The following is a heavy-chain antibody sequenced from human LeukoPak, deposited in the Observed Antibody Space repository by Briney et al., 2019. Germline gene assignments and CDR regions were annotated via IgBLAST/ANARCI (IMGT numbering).Heavy chain of an antibody. Sequence: GESLKISCKGSGYSSTSNWSSWGRQMPGKGLEGLGIINPRDADTSYSPSFQGRVTISGDKSISTAYLQWSSLKASATALYYCARQATYRGGECYTNYFDTWGQGPLVTVSS. V-gene: IGHV5-51*01. J-gene: IGHJ5*02. CDR1: GYSSTSNW. CDR3: ARQATYRGGECYTNYFDT. D-gene: IGHD2-21*01. CDR2: INPRDADT.